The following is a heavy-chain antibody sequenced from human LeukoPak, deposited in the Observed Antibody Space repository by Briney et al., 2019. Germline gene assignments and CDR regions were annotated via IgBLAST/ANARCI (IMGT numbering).Heavy chain of an antibody. D-gene: IGHD3-22*01. Sequence: ASVKVSCKASGYTFTSYDINWVRQATGQGLEWMGWMNPNSGNTGYAQKFQGRVTITRNTSISTAYMEPSSLRSEDTAVYYCARVDSSGYLKDYWGQGTLVTVSS. V-gene: IGHV1-8*03. CDR1: GYTFTSYD. J-gene: IGHJ4*02. CDR2: MNPNSGNT. CDR3: ARVDSSGYLKDY.